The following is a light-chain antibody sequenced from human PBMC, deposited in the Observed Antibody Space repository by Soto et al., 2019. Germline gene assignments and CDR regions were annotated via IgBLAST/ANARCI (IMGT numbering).Light chain of an antibody. CDR2: DVS. CDR3: SSYTSSSTLYV. CDR1: SSDVGGYNY. J-gene: IGLJ1*01. Sequence: QSPLTQPASVSGSPGQSITISCTGTSSDVGGYNYVAWYQQHPGKAPKLMIYDVSNRPSGVSNRFSGSKSGNTASLTISGLQAEDEAGYYCSSYTSSSTLYVFGTGTKVTVL. V-gene: IGLV2-14*01.